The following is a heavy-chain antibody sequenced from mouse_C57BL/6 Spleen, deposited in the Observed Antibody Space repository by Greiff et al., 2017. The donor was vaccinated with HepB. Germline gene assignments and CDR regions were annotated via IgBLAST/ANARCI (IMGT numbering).Heavy chain of an antibody. J-gene: IGHJ4*01. CDR1: GYTFTSYW. CDR2: IDPSDSET. Sequence: VKLQQPGAELVRPGSSVKLSCKASGYTFTSYWMHWVKQRPIQGLEWIGNIDPSDSETHYNQKFKDKATLTVDKSSSTAYMQLSSLTSEDSAVYYCARSDNSSGFYYYAMDYWGQGTSVTVSS. V-gene: IGHV1-52*01. D-gene: IGHD3-2*02. CDR3: ARSDNSSGFYYYAMDY.